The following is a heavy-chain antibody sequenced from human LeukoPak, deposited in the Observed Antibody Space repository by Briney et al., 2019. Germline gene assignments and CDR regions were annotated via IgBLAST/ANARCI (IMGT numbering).Heavy chain of an antibody. J-gene: IGHJ4*02. V-gene: IGHV1-18*01. CDR2: ISGYNGNT. CDR3: ARGTDLFDY. D-gene: IGHD2-8*02. Sequence: VSVKVSCKASGYTFTSYDISWVRQAPGQGLEWMGWISGYNGNTNYAQKLQGRVTMTTNTSTSTAYMELRSLSSDDTAVYYCARGTDLFDYWGQGTLVTVSS. CDR1: GYTFTSYD.